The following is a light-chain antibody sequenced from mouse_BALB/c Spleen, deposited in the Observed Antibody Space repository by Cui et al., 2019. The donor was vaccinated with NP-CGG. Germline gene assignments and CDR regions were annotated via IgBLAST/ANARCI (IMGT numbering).Light chain of an antibody. CDR3: ALWYSNHWV. CDR2: GTN. CDR1: TGAVTTSNY. V-gene: IGLV1*01. Sequence: AVVTQESGPTTSPGETVTLTCRSSTGAVTTSNYANWVQEKPDHLFTGLMGGTNNRAPGVPARFSGSLIEDKAALTITGTQTEDEAIYFCALWYSNHWVFGGGTKLTVL. J-gene: IGLJ1*01.